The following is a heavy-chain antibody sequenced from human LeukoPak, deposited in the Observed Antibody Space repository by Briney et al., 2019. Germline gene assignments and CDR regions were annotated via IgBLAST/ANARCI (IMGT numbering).Heavy chain of an antibody. Sequence: ASVKDSCKASGYTFTGYYMHWVRRAPGQGLEWMGRINPNGGGRNFARRFQDRVTMTRDMSTRTVYMELSRLTSEDTDIYYCAREGGSNWYLFHFDYWGQGTLVTASA. J-gene: IGHJ4*02. CDR3: AREGGSNWYLFHFDY. D-gene: IGHD6-13*01. CDR2: INPNGGGR. CDR1: GYTFTGYY. V-gene: IGHV1-2*05.